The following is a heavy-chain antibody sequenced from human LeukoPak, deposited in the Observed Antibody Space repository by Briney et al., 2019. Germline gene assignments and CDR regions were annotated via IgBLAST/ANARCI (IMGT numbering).Heavy chain of an antibody. CDR2: IGSKANSYAT. J-gene: IGHJ6*03. V-gene: IGHV3-73*01. CDR1: GFTFSGSA. Sequence: PGGSLRLSCAASGFTFSGSAMHWVRQASGKGLEWVGRIGSKANSYATAYAASVKGRFTISRDDSKNTAYLQMNSLKTEDTALYYCTRSYSGSYSFRYYYYMDVWGKGTTVTVSS. D-gene: IGHD1-26*01. CDR3: TRSYSGSYSFRYYYYMDV.